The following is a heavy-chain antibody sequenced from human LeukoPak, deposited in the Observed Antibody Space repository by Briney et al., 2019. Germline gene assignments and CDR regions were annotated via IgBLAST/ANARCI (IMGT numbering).Heavy chain of an antibody. D-gene: IGHD1-26*01. Sequence: ASVKVSCKASGYTFFDYGVSWVRQAPGQGLEWMGWISTYGGSTNFAEKFQGRITVTTDTSTSTVYMELRSLRSDDMAVYYCARPNEKGSGYYFDYWGQGTLVTVSS. CDR2: ISTYGGST. CDR3: ARPNEKGSGYYFDY. CDR1: GYTFFDYG. V-gene: IGHV1-18*03. J-gene: IGHJ4*02.